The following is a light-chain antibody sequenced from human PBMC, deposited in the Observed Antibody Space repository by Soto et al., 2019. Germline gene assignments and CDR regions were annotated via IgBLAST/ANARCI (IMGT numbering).Light chain of an antibody. J-gene: IGKJ5*01. V-gene: IGKV1-39*01. CDR2: AAS. Sequence: DIQMTQSPSSLSASVGDRVTITCRASQSISSYLNWYQQKPGKAPKLLIYAASSLQSGVPSRFSGSGSGTDFTLTIXSLQPXDFATYYCQQSYSTLHITFGQGTRLEIK. CDR3: QQSYSTLHIT. CDR1: QSISSY.